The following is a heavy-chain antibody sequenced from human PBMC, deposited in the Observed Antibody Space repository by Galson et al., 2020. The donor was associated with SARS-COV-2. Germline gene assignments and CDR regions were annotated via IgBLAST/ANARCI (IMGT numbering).Heavy chain of an antibody. J-gene: IGHJ4*02. CDR2: IYYSGST. CDR3: ARGLHYYDSSGYYFDY. D-gene: IGHD3-22*01. V-gene: IGHV4-59*01. Sequence: TLSLTCTVSGGSISSYYWSWIRQPPGKGLEWIGYIYYSGSTNYNPSLKSRVTISVDTSKNQFSLKLSSVTAADTAVYYCARGLHYYDSSGYYFDYWGQGTLVTVSS. CDR1: GGSISSYY.